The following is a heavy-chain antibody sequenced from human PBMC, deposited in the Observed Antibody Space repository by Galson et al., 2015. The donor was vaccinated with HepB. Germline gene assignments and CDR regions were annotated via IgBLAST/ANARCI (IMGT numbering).Heavy chain of an antibody. CDR1: GYSFTSYW. D-gene: IGHD3-22*01. Sequence: QSGAEVKKPGESLKISCTGSGYSFTSYWIGWVRQMPGKGLEWMGRIDPSDTYTNYSPSFQGHVTISADKSISTAYLQWSSLKASDTAMYYCARHEYYYDSSGYYCFDYWGQGTLVTVSS. CDR3: ARHEYYYDSSGYYCFDY. V-gene: IGHV5-10-1*01. CDR2: IDPSDTYT. J-gene: IGHJ4*02.